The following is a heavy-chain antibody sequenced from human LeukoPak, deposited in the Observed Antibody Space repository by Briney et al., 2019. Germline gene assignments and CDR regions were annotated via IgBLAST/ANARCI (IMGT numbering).Heavy chain of an antibody. J-gene: IGHJ4*02. D-gene: IGHD2-15*01. CDR3: ARGPILGYCSGGSCHTSSDY. CDR2: MNPNSGNT. V-gene: IGHV1-8*01. CDR1: GYTFTSYD. Sequence: ASVKVSCKASGYTFTSYDINWVRQATGQGLEWMGWMNPNSGNTGYAQKFQGRVTMTRNTSISTAYMELSSLRSEDTAVYYCARGPILGYCSGGSCHTSSDYWGQGTLVTVSS.